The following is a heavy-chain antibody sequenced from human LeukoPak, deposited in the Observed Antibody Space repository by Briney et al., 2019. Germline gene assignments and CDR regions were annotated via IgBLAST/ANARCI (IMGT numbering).Heavy chain of an antibody. CDR2: INHSGST. Sequence: PSETLSLTCAVYGGSFSGYYWSWIRQPPGKGLEWIGEINHSGSTNYNPSLKSRVTLSVDTSKNQFSLKLSSVTAADTVVYYYARGGVHGGVRYQLLSGGLRYWGQGTLVTVSS. CDR1: GGSFSGYY. CDR3: ARGGVHGGVRYQLLSGGLRY. D-gene: IGHD2-2*01. V-gene: IGHV4-34*01. J-gene: IGHJ4*02.